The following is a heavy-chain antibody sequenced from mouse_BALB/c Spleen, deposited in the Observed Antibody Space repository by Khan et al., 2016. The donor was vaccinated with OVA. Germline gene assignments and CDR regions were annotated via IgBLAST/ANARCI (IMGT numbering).Heavy chain of an antibody. J-gene: IGHJ4*01. D-gene: IGHD1-1*01. V-gene: IGHV2-6*02. CDR1: GFSLTSYG. CDR3: ARGIYYCGSRYMDY. CDR2: IWSGGFT. Sequence: QVQLQQSGPGLVAPSQSLSITCTVSGFSLTSYGVHWVRQPPGKGLEWLVVIWSGGFTTYNSALKSRLSISKDNSKSQIFLKMNSLQTDDTAMYYCARGIYYCGSRYMDYWGQGTSVTGSS.